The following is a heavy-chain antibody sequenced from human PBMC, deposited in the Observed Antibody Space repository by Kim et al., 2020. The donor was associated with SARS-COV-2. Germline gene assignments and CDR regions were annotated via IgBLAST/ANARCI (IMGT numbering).Heavy chain of an antibody. J-gene: IGHJ4*02. V-gene: IGHV1-18*01. CDR1: GYTFTSYG. Sequence: ASVKVSCKASGYTFTSYGISWVRQAPGQGLEWMGWISAYNGNTNYAQKLQGRVTMTTDTSTSTAYMELRSLRSDDTAVYYCARDDVVVTGGGYFDYWGQGTLVTVSS. CDR2: ISAYNGNT. D-gene: IGHD2-21*02. CDR3: ARDDVVVTGGGYFDY.